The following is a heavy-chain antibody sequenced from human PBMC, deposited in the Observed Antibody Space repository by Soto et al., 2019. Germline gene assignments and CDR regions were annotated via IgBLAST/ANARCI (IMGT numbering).Heavy chain of an antibody. CDR3: VKDREMDRGWYYGSRSYYCFDY. J-gene: IGHJ4*02. Sequence: PGGSLRLSCSASGFTFNSYAIHWVRQAPGKGLEYVSAISSRGDFTYQADSVKGRFTISRDNSKNTVYLQMSSLRPEDTAVYYCVKDREMDRGWYYGSRSYYCFDYWGQGTLVTVSS. CDR1: GFTFNSYA. D-gene: IGHD3-10*01. CDR2: ISSRGDFT. V-gene: IGHV3-64D*06.